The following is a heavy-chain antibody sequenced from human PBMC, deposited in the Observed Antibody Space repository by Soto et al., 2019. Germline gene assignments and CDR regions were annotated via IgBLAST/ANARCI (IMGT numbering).Heavy chain of an antibody. V-gene: IGHV3-11*01. Sequence: QVQLVESGGGLVKPGGSLRLSCAASGFTFSDYSMSWIRQAPGKGLEWVSYISPSGGTIYYADSVKGRFTLSRDNSKNSRDVQMNILSAEDTAVYHCVRVGYAYGNDPWGQGTLVAVSS. CDR2: ISPSGGTI. CDR3: VRVGYAYGNDP. CDR1: GFTFSDYS. J-gene: IGHJ5*02. D-gene: IGHD3-10*01.